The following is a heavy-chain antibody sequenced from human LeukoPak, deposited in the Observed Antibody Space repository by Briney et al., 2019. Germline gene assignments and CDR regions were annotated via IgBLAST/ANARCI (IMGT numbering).Heavy chain of an antibody. Sequence: GGPQRLSCSASGFTFSNYAMHWARQATGKGLQYVSAIRNNGGTTYYADSVKGRFTIPRDNSKNTLFLQMSSLRPEDTAVYVCVKGSEAYCDSKSDYWGQGTLVTVSS. V-gene: IGHV3-64D*09. CDR2: IRNNGGTT. CDR1: GFTFSNYA. D-gene: IGHD3-22*01. J-gene: IGHJ4*02. CDR3: VKGSEAYCDSKSDY.